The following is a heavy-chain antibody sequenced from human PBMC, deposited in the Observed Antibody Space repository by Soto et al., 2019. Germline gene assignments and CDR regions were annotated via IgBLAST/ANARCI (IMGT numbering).Heavy chain of an antibody. CDR1: GYTFTSYF. D-gene: IGHD1-26*01. J-gene: IGHJ6*02. CDR3: ARGRGGSYGMDV. CDR2: STPSGDGA. V-gene: IGHV1-46*01. Sequence: QVQLVQSGAEVKKPGASVKVSCKASGYTFTSYFMHWVRPAPGQGLEWMGISTPSGDGASYAQKFQGRVTMTRDTSTSTLYMELSNLKYEDTAVYYCARGRGGSYGMDVWGQGTTVTVSS.